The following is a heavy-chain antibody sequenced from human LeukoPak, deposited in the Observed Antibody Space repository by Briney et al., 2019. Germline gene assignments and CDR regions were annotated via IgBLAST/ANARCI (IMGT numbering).Heavy chain of an antibody. V-gene: IGHV4-59*02. Sequence: PLETLSLTCTVSGASVSSYYWSWIRKPPGKGLEWIGFSAHTGSSSYNPSLKSRVSTSVDKSMSHFSLRLTSVTTADTAVYYCARYYADVNGYYYYYDYWGQGTLVTVSS. CDR3: ARYYADVNGYYYYYDY. J-gene: IGHJ4*02. CDR1: GASVSSYY. CDR2: SAHTGSS. D-gene: IGHD3-22*01.